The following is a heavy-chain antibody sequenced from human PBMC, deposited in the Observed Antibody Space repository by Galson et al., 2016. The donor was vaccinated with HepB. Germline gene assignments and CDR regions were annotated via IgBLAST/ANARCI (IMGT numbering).Heavy chain of an antibody. CDR3: ASGAVAGWVRFDP. CDR1: GGTFSSIV. CDR2: ITVMFGTT. V-gene: IGHV1-69*13. J-gene: IGHJ5*02. D-gene: IGHD6-19*01. Sequence: SVKVSCKASGGTFSSIVAWVRQAPGQGLEWMGGITVMFGTTSYPQKFQGRVTITVDESTSTAYMDLSGLKSDDTAVYYCASGAVAGWVRFDPWGQGTLVTVSS.